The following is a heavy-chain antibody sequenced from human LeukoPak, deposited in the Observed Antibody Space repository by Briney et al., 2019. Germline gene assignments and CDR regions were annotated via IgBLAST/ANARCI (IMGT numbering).Heavy chain of an antibody. V-gene: IGHV1-69*13. D-gene: IGHD2-2*01. CDR1: GGTFSSYA. CDR3: ARDFCSTSCNLGY. J-gene: IGHJ4*02. CDR2: IIPIFGTA. Sequence: SVKVSCKASGGTFSSYAISWVRQAPGQGLEWMGGIIPIFGTANYAQKFQGRVTITADESTSTAYMELSSLRSEDTAVYYCARDFCSTSCNLGYWGQGTLVTVSP.